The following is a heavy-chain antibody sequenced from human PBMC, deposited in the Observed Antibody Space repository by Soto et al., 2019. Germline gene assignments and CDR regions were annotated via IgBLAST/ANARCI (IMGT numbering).Heavy chain of an antibody. D-gene: IGHD6-19*01. CDR3: ARAYSSGWYLYNWFDP. Sequence: LSLTCTVSGGSISSYYWSWIRQPAGKGLEWIGRIYTSGSTNYNPSLKSRVTMSVDTSKNQFSLKLSSVTAADTAVYYCARAYSSGWYLYNWFDPWGQGTLVTVSS. CDR2: IYTSGST. J-gene: IGHJ5*02. CDR1: GGSISSYY. V-gene: IGHV4-4*07.